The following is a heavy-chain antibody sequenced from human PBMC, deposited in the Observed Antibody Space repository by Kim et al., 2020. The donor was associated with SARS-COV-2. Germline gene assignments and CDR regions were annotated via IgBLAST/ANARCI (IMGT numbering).Heavy chain of an antibody. CDR1: GFTFSSYG. J-gene: IGHJ4*02. CDR3: AKAEAYDY. CDR2: ISYDGSNK. V-gene: IGHV3-30*18. Sequence: CAASGFTFSSYGMHWVRQAPGKGLEWVAVISYDGSNKYYADSVKGRFTISRDNSKNTLYLQMNSLRAEDTAVYYCAKAEAYDYWGQGTLAT.